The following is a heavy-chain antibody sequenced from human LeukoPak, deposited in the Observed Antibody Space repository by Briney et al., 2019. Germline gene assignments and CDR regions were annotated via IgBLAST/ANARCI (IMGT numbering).Heavy chain of an antibody. CDR3: ARVKEYIVVVTAIHGWFDP. Sequence: GGSLRLSCAASGFTFSDYYMSWIRQAPGKGLEWVSYISSSGSTIYYADSVKGRFTISRDNAKNSLYLQMNRLRAEDTAVYYCARVKEYIVVVTAIHGWFDPWGQGTLVTVSS. CDR2: ISSSGSTI. V-gene: IGHV3-11*01. CDR1: GFTFSDYY. J-gene: IGHJ5*02. D-gene: IGHD2-21*02.